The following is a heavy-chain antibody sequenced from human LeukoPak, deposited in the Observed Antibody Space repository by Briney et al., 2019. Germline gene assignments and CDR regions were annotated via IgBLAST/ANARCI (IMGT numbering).Heavy chain of an antibody. CDR2: IYTSGST. Sequence: PSETLSLTCTVSGGSISSSNWWSWVRQPPGKGLEWVGRIYTSGSTNYNPSLKSRVTISVDTSKNQFSLKLNSVTAADTAVYYCARDRGLWFGELLDYWGPGTLVTVSS. CDR3: ARDRGLWFGELLDY. V-gene: IGHV4-4*02. D-gene: IGHD3-10*01. CDR1: GGSISSSNW. J-gene: IGHJ4*02.